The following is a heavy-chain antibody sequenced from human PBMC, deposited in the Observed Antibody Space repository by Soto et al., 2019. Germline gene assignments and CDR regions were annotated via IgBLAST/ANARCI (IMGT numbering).Heavy chain of an antibody. D-gene: IGHD3-22*01. CDR2: ISAYNGNT. CDR1: GYTFTSYG. Sequence: GASVKVSCKASGYTFTSYGISWVRQAPGQGLEWMGWISAYNGNTNYAQKLQGRVTMTTDTSTSTAYMELRSLRSDDTAVYYCARAIGDHYYDSSGYYGYWGQGTLVTVSS. V-gene: IGHV1-18*01. CDR3: ARAIGDHYYDSSGYYGY. J-gene: IGHJ4*02.